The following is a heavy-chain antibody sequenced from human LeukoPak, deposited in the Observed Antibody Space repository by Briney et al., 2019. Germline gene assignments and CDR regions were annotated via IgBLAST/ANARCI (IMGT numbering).Heavy chain of an antibody. CDR1: GFTLSSYE. D-gene: IGHD2-2*01. Sequence: GGSLRLSCTASGFTLSSYEMTWIRQAPGKGLEWVSSIDYSGDTTYYADSVKGRFTISRDNSKSTLYLQMNSLRAEDTAVYYCAKRGYIVVVPADWFDPWGQGTLVTVSS. CDR2: IDYSGDTT. V-gene: IGHV3-23*01. J-gene: IGHJ5*02. CDR3: AKRGYIVVVPADWFDP.